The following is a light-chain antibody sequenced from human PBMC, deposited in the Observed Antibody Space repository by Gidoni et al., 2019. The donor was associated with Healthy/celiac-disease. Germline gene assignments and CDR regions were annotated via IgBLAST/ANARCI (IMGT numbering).Light chain of an antibody. J-gene: IGLJ3*02. CDR3: QVWDSSSDQGV. Sequence: YVLTQPRSAAVSPGKTARITCGGNNIGSKSVHWYQQKPGQATVMVVYDDRDRHSGIPERFSGSNSGNTATLIISRVEAGDEADYYCQVWDSSSDQGVFGGGTKLTVL. CDR2: DDR. V-gene: IGLV3-21*03. CDR1: NIGSKS.